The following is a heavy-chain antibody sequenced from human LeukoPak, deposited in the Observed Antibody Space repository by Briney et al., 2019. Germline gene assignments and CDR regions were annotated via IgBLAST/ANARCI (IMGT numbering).Heavy chain of an antibody. CDR1: GFSFSDYS. CDR2: RSSSSYT. J-gene: IGHJ4*02. CDR3: AKSQDGGRLFHFDY. D-gene: IGHD1-26*01. Sequence: GGSLRLSCAASGFSFSDYSMSWIRQAPGKGLECISYRSSSSYTNYADSVKGRFTISRDNSKNTLYLQMNSLRAEDTAVYFCAKSQDGGRLFHFDYWGQGTLVTVSS. V-gene: IGHV3-11*03.